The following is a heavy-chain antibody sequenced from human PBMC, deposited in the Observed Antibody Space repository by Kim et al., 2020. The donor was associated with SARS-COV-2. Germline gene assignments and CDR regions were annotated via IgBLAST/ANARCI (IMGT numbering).Heavy chain of an antibody. D-gene: IGHD3-22*01. CDR1: GFTVSSNY. J-gene: IGHJ4*02. CDR3: ARDLRYYDSSGYYRLFDY. V-gene: IGHV3-66*01. CDR2: IYSGGST. Sequence: GGSLRLSCAASGFTVSSNYMSWVRQAPGKGLEWVSVIYSGGSTYYADSVKVRFTISRDNSKNTLYLQMNSLRAEDTAVYYCARDLRYYDSSGYYRLFDYWGQGTLVTVSS.